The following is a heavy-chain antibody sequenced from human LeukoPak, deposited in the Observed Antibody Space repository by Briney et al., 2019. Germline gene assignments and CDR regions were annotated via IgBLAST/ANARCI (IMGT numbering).Heavy chain of an antibody. CDR2: ISYDGSNK. D-gene: IGHD2-15*01. J-gene: IGHJ4*02. V-gene: IGHV3-30*18. Sequence: GGSLRLSCAASGFTFSSYGMHWVRQAPGKGLEWVAVISYDGSNKYYADSVKGRFTISRDNSKNTLYLQMNSLRAEDTAVYYCAKEADCSGGSCYTYYFDYWGQGTLVTVSS. CDR1: GFTFSSYG. CDR3: AKEADCSGGSCYTYYFDY.